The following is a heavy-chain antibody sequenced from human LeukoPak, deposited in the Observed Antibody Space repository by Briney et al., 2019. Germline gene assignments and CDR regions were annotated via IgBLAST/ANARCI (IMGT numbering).Heavy chain of an antibody. CDR1: GYTFTAYY. CDR2: INPNSGDT. Sequence: ASVKVSCKAPGYTFTAYYIHWVRQAPGQGLEWMAWINPNSGDTYSAPQFQGRVTMTRDTSISTASMELSWLSSDDTAVYYCATGVATAFTYWGQGTLVTVSS. V-gene: IGHV1-2*02. D-gene: IGHD5-18*01. CDR3: ATGVATAFTY. J-gene: IGHJ4*02.